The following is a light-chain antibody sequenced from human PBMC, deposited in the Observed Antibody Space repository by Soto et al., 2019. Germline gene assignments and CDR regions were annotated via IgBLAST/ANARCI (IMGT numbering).Light chain of an antibody. CDR2: NAA. J-gene: IGKJ1*01. Sequence: DIQMTQSPSTLSASAGDRVTITCRASQSISSWLAWYQQKPGKAPKLLIFNAATLESGVPSRFFGSASGTELTLTISSLQPDEFGTYHCQQYTDFSTFGQGTKVDIK. CDR3: QQYTDFST. V-gene: IGKV1-5*01. CDR1: QSISSW.